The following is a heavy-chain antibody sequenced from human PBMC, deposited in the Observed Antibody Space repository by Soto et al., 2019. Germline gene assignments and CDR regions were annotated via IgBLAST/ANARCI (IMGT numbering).Heavy chain of an antibody. Sequence: EVQLVQSGGGLVQPGGSLRLSCVASGVTSQDYFMDWVRQAPGKGLEWVGRVRNKARSYTTDYAASVKGRFTISRDDSKNSVFLHMNSLRPEDTAVYYCATDRSWTYDYWGQGTLVHVSS. V-gene: IGHV3-72*01. J-gene: IGHJ4*02. CDR2: VRNKARSYTT. D-gene: IGHD3-10*01. CDR1: GVTSQDYF. CDR3: ATDRSWTYDY.